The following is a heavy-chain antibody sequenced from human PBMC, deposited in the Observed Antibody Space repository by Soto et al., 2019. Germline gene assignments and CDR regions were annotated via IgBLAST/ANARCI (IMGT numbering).Heavy chain of an antibody. D-gene: IGHD3-3*01. CDR2: IVPRFGTA. CDR1: GGTFGNTA. CDR3: ARDGDPGYTFWSGPLGGGSFDP. Sequence: QVQLVQSGAEVKKPGSSVNVSCKTSGGTFGNTAVTWVRQAPGQGLEWMGGIVPRFGTANYAQKFQGRVTITADESTNTAYMELRSLRSDDTAVYYCARDGDPGYTFWSGPLGGGSFDPWGQGTLVTVSS. V-gene: IGHV1-69*12. J-gene: IGHJ5*02.